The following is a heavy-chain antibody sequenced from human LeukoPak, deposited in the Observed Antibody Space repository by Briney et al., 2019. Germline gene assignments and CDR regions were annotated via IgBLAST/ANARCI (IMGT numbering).Heavy chain of an antibody. V-gene: IGHV3-21*01. CDR3: ARPPVEWELHLYGMDV. J-gene: IGHJ6*02. CDR1: GFTFSSYS. D-gene: IGHD1-26*01. CDR2: ISSSSSYI. Sequence: GGSLRLSCAASGFTFSSYSMNWVRQAPGKGLEWVSSISSSSSYIYYADSVKGRFTISRDNAKNSLYLQMNSLRAEDTAVYYCARPPVEWELHLYGMDVWGQGTTVTVSS.